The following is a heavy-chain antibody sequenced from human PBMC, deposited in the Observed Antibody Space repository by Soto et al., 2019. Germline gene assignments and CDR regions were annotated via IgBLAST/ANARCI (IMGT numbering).Heavy chain of an antibody. CDR3: ARDLGSSWYPEYCPH. J-gene: IGHJ1*01. CDR1: GFTFSSYS. V-gene: IGHV3-48*01. Sequence: EVQLVESGGGLVQPGGSLRLSCAASGFTFSSYSMNWVRQAPGKGLEWVSYISSSSSTIYYADSVKGRFTISRDNAKNSRYLQVSRLRAEDTAVYYWARDLGSSWYPEYCPHWGQGTLVTVSS. D-gene: IGHD6-13*01. CDR2: ISSSSSTI.